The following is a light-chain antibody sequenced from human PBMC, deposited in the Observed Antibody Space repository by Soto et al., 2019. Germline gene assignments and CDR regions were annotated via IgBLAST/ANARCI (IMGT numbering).Light chain of an antibody. V-gene: IGLV2-14*03. J-gene: IGLJ1*01. CDR2: DVS. CDR1: SSDVGGYNF. CDR3: SSYSSSYTYV. Sequence: QSALTQPASVSGSPGQSVTISCAGTSSDVGGYNFVSWYQQHPGKAPQLMIYDVSSRPSGVSNRFSGSKSGNTASLTISGLQAEYEADYYSSSYSSSYTYVFGTGTMVTVL.